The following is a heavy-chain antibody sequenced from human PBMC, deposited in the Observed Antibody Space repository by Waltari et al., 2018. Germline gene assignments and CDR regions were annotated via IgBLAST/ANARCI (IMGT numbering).Heavy chain of an antibody. D-gene: IGHD6-13*01. J-gene: IGHJ5*02. CDR2: FDPEDGET. CDR3: ATRYSSSWYVANWFDP. Sequence: QVQLVQSGAEVKKPGASVKVSCKVSGYTLTELSMHWVRQAPGKGLEWMGGFDPEDGETIYAQKFQGRVTMTEDTSTDTAYMELSSLRSEDTAVYYCATRYSSSWYVANWFDPWGQGPLVTVSS. V-gene: IGHV1-24*01. CDR1: GYTLTELS.